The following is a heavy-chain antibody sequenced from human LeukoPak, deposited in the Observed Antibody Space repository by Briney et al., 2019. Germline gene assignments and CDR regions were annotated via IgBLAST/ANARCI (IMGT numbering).Heavy chain of an antibody. J-gene: IGHJ6*03. CDR2: IYYSGST. V-gene: IGHV4-39*07. CDR1: GGSISSSSYY. D-gene: IGHD3-22*01. Sequence: SETLSLTCTVSGGSISSSSYYWGWIRQPPGKGLEWIGSIYYSGSTYYNPSLKSRVTISVDTSKNQFSLKLSSVTAADTAVYYCARLTTYYDSSGYPPRYYYYMDVWGKGTTVTISS. CDR3: ARLTTYYDSSGYPPRYYYYMDV.